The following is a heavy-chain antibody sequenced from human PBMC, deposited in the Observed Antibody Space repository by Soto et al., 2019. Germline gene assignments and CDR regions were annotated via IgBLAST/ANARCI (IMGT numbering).Heavy chain of an antibody. Sequence: GGSLRLSCAASGFTFSDYYMSWIRQAPGKGLEWVSYISSTGSTIYYADSVKGRFTISRDNAKNSLYLQMNSLRAEDTAVYYCARASARAGTTYDAFDIWGQGTIVTVSS. CDR2: ISSTGSTI. CDR3: ARASARAGTTYDAFDI. D-gene: IGHD1-7*01. V-gene: IGHV3-11*01. J-gene: IGHJ3*02. CDR1: GFTFSDYY.